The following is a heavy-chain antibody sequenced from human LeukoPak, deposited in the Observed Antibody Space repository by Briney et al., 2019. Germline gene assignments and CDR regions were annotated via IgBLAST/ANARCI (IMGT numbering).Heavy chain of an antibody. Sequence: SETLSLTCTVSGDSISHYYWSWIRQPPGKGLEWIASIDYSGSTNYNPSLKSRVTISIDTSKKQFSQKLNSVTAADTAVYYCAREASLVGATIYWGQGTLVTVSS. CDR1: GDSISHYY. CDR3: AREASLVGATIY. V-gene: IGHV4-59*01. CDR2: IDYSGST. J-gene: IGHJ4*02. D-gene: IGHD1-26*01.